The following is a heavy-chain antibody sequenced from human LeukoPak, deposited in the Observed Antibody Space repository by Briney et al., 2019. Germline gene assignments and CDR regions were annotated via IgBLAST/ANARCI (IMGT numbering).Heavy chain of an antibody. V-gene: IGHV1-18*01. CDR3: ARLYDYYDSSGYYYWFDY. CDR1: GYTFTSYA. Sequence: ASVKVSFKASGYTFTSYAITWVRQAPGQGLEWMGWISAYNGNTNYAQKLQGRVTMTTDTSTSTAYMELRSLRSDDTAVYYCARLYDYYDSSGYYYWFDYWGRGTLVTVSS. CDR2: ISAYNGNT. D-gene: IGHD3-22*01. J-gene: IGHJ4*02.